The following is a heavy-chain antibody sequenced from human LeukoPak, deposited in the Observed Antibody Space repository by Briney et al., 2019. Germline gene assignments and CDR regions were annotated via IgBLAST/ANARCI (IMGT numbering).Heavy chain of an antibody. D-gene: IGHD6-19*01. J-gene: IGHJ4*02. CDR3: AKGVSSGWNNFDY. Sequence: GGSLRLSCAASGFTFDDYAMHWVRQAPGKGLGWVSGISWNSGSIGYADSVKGRFTISRDNAKNSLYLQMNSLRAEDTALYYCAKGVSSGWNNFDYWGQGTLVTVSS. V-gene: IGHV3-9*01. CDR2: ISWNSGSI. CDR1: GFTFDDYA.